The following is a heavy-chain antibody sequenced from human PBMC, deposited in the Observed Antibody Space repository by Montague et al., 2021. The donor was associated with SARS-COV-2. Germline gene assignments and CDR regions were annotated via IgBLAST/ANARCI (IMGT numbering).Heavy chain of an antibody. CDR3: ARGGLTVHMLVVVMAGVSNWFDP. D-gene: IGHD3-22*01. CDR1: GGSFSDYY. V-gene: IGHV4-34*01. Sequence: SETLSLTCAVYGGSFSDYYWTWIRQSPGKGLEWIGEINHIGTTNYNPSLKSRVSISKDTSKNQISLRLNSVTAADTAVYYCARGGLTVHMLVVVMAGVSNWFDPWGQGTLVTVSS. CDR2: INHIGTT. J-gene: IGHJ5*02.